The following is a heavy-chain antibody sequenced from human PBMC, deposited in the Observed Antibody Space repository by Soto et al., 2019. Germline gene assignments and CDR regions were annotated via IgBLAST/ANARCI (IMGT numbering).Heavy chain of an antibody. CDR3: VRVDLGPRNGMDV. Sequence: QVQLVESGGGVVQPGRSLTVSCEASGFTFSSYGMHWVRQAPGKGLDWVAVITRDGSSKYYADSVKGRFTISRDNSSNRLSLEKYTLRNEDPAMYYCVRVDLGPRNGMDVWGQGTPVAVS. CDR2: ITRDGSSK. J-gene: IGHJ6*02. CDR1: GFTFSSYG. V-gene: IGHV3-33*03.